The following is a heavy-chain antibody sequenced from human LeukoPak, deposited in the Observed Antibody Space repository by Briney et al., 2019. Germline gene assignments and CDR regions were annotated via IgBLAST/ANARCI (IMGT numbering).Heavy chain of an antibody. Sequence: ASVKVSCKASGYTFTGYYIHWVRQAPGQGLEWMGRINPNSDGTNYAQSFQGRVTMTRGTSINTAYMELSRLRSDDTAVYYCARAVYGSNANYMDVWGKGTTVTVSS. CDR2: INPNSDGT. J-gene: IGHJ6*03. CDR3: ARAVYGSNANYMDV. CDR1: GYTFTGYY. D-gene: IGHD3-22*01. V-gene: IGHV1-2*06.